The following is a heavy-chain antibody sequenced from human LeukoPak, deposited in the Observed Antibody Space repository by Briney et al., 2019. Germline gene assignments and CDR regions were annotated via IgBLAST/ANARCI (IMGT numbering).Heavy chain of an antibody. Sequence: PGGSLRLSCAASGFTFSRYDMHWVRQATGKGLEWVSAIGTADDTYYPGSVKGRFTISRENVKNSLFLQMNNLRVEDTAVYYCARSVGSSSAYWGQGTLVTVSS. D-gene: IGHD6-6*01. V-gene: IGHV3-13*01. CDR3: ARSVGSSSAY. CDR2: IGTADDT. J-gene: IGHJ4*02. CDR1: GFTFSRYD.